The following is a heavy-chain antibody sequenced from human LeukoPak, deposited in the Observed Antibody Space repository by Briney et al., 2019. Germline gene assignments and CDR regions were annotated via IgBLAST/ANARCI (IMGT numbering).Heavy chain of an antibody. CDR1: RYTFTGYY. D-gene: IGHD4-17*01. J-gene: IGHJ4*02. CDR3: ARGPYGDYVTFDY. CDR2: INPNSGGT. V-gene: IGHV1-2*02. Sequence: ASVKVSCKASRYTFTGYYMHWVRQAPGHRLEWMGWINPNSGGTNYAQKFQGRVTMTRDTSISTAYMELSRLRSDATAVYYCARGPYGDYVTFDYWGQGTLVTVSS.